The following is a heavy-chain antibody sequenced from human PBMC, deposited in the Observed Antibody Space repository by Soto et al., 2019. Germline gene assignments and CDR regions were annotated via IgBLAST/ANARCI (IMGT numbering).Heavy chain of an antibody. D-gene: IGHD6-6*01. CDR2: IYTSGST. Sequence: PSETRSRTWTVSGGSISSYYWSWSRQPAGKGLEWIGRIYTSGSTNYNPSLKSRVTMSVDTSKNQFSLKLSSVTAADTAVYYCARDYSSSAETSPYYYYYGMDVWGQGTTVTV. CDR3: ARDYSSSAETSPYYYYYGMDV. V-gene: IGHV4-4*07. J-gene: IGHJ6*02. CDR1: GGSISSYY.